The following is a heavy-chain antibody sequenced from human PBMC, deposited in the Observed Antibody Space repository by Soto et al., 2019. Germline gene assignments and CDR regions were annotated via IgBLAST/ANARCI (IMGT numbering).Heavy chain of an antibody. CDR2: IKQDGSEK. D-gene: IGHD3-22*01. CDR3: AREKPSSPYYYDSSGYSDY. CDR1: GFTFSSYW. J-gene: IGHJ4*02. Sequence: XGSLKLSCSASGFTFSSYWMSWVRQAPGKGLDWVANIKQDGSEKYYVDSVKGRFTISRDNAKNSLYLQMNSLRAEDTAVYYCAREKPSSPYYYDSSGYSDYWGQGTLVTVSS. V-gene: IGHV3-7*03.